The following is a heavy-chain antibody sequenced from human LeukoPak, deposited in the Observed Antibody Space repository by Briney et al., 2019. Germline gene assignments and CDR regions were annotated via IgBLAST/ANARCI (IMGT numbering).Heavy chain of an antibody. Sequence: KPSETLSLTCTVSGGSISSSNYYWGWIRQPPGKGLEWIGSIYYSGDTYYNPSLKSRATISVDTSKNRFSLKLSSVTAADTAVYYCARRRRLECGGVYDYWGQGTLVTVSS. CDR3: ARRRRLECGGVYDY. CDR1: GGSISSSNYY. V-gene: IGHV4-39*01. D-gene: IGHD1-1*01. CDR2: IYYSGDT. J-gene: IGHJ4*02.